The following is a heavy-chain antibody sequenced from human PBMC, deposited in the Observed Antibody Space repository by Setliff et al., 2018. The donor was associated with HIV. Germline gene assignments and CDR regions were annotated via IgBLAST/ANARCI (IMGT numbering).Heavy chain of an antibody. J-gene: IGHJ4*02. Sequence: PGGSLRLSCAASGFTFSSYSMNWVRQAPGKGLEWVSSISSSGSTIYYADSVKGRFTISRDNAKNSRYLQMNSLRAEDTAVYYCAREGIAAAGSYSYGFGQIDYWGQGTLVTVSS. CDR1: GFTFSSYS. V-gene: IGHV3-48*01. CDR2: ISSSGSTI. D-gene: IGHD6-13*01. CDR3: AREGIAAAGSYSYGFGQIDY.